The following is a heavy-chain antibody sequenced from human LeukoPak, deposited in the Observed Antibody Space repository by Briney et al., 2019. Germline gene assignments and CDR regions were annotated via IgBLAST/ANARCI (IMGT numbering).Heavy chain of an antibody. D-gene: IGHD5-12*01. Sequence: TGGALRLSCVASGFTFSSYSMHWVRQAPGKGLEYVSAISPNGGSTYYANSVRGRFTISRDNSKNTLYLQMGSLRAEDMAVYYCARSLSGYTSYVMNDPYDYWGQGTLVTVSS. CDR3: ARSLSGYTSYVMNDPYDY. CDR2: ISPNGGST. J-gene: IGHJ4*02. V-gene: IGHV3-64*01. CDR1: GFTFSSYS.